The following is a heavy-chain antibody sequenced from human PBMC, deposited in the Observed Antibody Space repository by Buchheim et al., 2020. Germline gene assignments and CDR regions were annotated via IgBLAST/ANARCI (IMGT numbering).Heavy chain of an antibody. V-gene: IGHV3-23*01. Sequence: EVDLLESGGSLAQPGGSLILSCAASRFTFTSYLMMWVRQGPGKGLECVSTINGRGDNTYYADSVKGRFIISRDTSRNTIYLRMDSLRVEDTAIYYCAKVGSSAYFFESWGRGTL. CDR3: AKVGSSAYFFES. CDR1: RFTFTSYL. J-gene: IGHJ4*02. CDR2: INGRGDNT.